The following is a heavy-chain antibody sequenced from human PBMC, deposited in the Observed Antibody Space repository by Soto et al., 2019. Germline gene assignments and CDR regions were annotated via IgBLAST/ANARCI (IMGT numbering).Heavy chain of an antibody. J-gene: IGHJ4*02. D-gene: IGHD4-17*01. CDR2: VYYSGTT. CDR1: GGSVNNRTYY. V-gene: IGHV4-61*01. Sequence: QVQLQESGPGLLKPSETLSLTCSVSGGSVNNRTYYWSWIRQPPGKRLEWIGYVYYSGTTNYNPSLKSRVSISVDTSKNQFSLSLSSVTAADTALYYCARTTAVPNTLRSRYYFDYWGQGTLVIVSS. CDR3: ARTTAVPNTLRSRYYFDY.